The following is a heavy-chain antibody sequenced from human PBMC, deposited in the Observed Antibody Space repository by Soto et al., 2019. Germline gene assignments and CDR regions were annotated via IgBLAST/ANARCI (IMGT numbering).Heavy chain of an antibody. CDR1: GFTFSSYS. D-gene: IGHD1-26*01. V-gene: IGHV3-21*01. CDR2: ISSSSSYI. J-gene: IGHJ4*02. CDR3: ARDSGTSAPVDY. Sequence: GGSLRLSCAASGFTFSSYSMNWFRQAPGKGLEWVSSISSSSSYIYYADSVKGRFTISRDNAKNSLYLQMNSLRAEDTAVYYCARDSGTSAPVDYWGQGTLVTVSS.